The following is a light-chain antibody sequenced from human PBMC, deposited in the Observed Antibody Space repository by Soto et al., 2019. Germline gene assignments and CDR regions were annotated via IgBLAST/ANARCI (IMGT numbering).Light chain of an antibody. CDR3: HQYDSSPLT. V-gene: IGKV3-20*01. J-gene: IGKJ4*01. CDR1: QSVSSSY. CDR2: GAS. Sequence: EIVLTQSPGTLSLSPGERATLSCRASQSVSSSYLAWYQQKPGQAPRLLIYGASSSATGIPDRFSGSGSGTDFTLTISRLEPEDFAVYYCHQYDSSPLTFGGRTKVEIK.